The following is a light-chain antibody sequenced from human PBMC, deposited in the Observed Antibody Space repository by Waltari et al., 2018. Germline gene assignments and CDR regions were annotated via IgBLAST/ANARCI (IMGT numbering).Light chain of an antibody. CDR3: QQYNNWPPWT. J-gene: IGKJ1*01. V-gene: IGKV3-15*01. CDR2: GAY. Sequence: EIVMTQSPATVSVSPGERATLSCRAGQSVSSNLAGYQQNPGQAPRLPIDGAYTRATGIPARFSGSGSGTEFTLTISSLQAEDFAVYYCQQYNNWPPWTLGQGTKVEIK. CDR1: QSVSSN.